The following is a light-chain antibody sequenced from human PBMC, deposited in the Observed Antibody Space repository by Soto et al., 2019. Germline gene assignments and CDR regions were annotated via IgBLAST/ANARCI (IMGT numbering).Light chain of an antibody. CDR1: QSISSW. V-gene: IGKV1-5*01. CDR3: QQYNSYDGT. J-gene: IGKJ3*01. Sequence: DIQMTQSPSALSASVGDRFTITCRASQSISSWLAWYQQKPGKAPKLLIYDASSLESGVPSRFSGSGSGTEFTLTISSLQPDDFATYYCQQYNSYDGTFGPGTKVDIK. CDR2: DAS.